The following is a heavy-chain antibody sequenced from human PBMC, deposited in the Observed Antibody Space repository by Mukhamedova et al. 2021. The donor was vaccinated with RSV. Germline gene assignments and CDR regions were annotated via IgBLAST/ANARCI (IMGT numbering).Heavy chain of an antibody. CDR3: AISYSSSWHYYFDY. CDR2: IYPGDSDT. V-gene: IGHV5-51*01. D-gene: IGHD6-13*01. J-gene: IGHJ4*02. Sequence: VRQMPGKGLEWMGIIYPGDSDTRYSPSFQGQVTISADKSISTAYLQWSSLKASDTAMYYCAISYSSSWHYYFDYWGQGTLVTVSS.